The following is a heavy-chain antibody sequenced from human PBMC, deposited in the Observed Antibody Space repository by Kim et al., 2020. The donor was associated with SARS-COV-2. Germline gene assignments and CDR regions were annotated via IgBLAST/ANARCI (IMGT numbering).Heavy chain of an antibody. Sequence: SVKVSCKASGFTFTSSAVQWVRQARGQRLEWIGWIVVGSGNTNYAQKFQERVTITRDMSTSTAYMELSSLRSEDTAVYYCAAVSELAVAGTDYWGQGTLVTVSS. CDR2: IVVGSGNT. D-gene: IGHD6-19*01. V-gene: IGHV1-58*01. CDR1: GFTFTSSA. J-gene: IGHJ4*02. CDR3: AAVSELAVAGTDY.